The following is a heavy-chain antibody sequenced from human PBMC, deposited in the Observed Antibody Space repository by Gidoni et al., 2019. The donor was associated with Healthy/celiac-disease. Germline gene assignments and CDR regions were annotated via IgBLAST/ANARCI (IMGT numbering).Heavy chain of an antibody. CDR3: ARDGVSYSSDGWFDP. Sequence: EVQLVESGGGLVKPGGSLRLSCAASGFTFRSYSMNWVRQAPGKGLEWVSSISSSSSYIYYADSVKGRFTISRDNAKNSLYLQMNSLRAEDTAVYYCARDGVSYSSDGWFDPWGQGTLVTVSS. J-gene: IGHJ5*02. CDR2: ISSSSSYI. D-gene: IGHD6-25*01. V-gene: IGHV3-21*01. CDR1: GFTFRSYS.